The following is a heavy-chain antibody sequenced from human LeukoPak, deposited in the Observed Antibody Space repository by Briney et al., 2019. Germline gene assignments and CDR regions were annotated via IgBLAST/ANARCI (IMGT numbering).Heavy chain of an antibody. CDR1: GFTFSSYG. Sequence: GGSLRLSCAASGFTFSSYGMHWARQAPGKGLEWVAFIRYDGSNKYDADSVKGRFTISRDNSKNTLYLQMNSLRVEDTAVYYCAKDLVQRGAFDIWGQGTMVTVSS. CDR2: IRYDGSNK. D-gene: IGHD6-6*01. J-gene: IGHJ3*02. CDR3: AKDLVQRGAFDI. V-gene: IGHV3-30*02.